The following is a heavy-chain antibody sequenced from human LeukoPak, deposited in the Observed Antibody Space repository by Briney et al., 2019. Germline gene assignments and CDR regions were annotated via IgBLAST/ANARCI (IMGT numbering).Heavy chain of an antibody. D-gene: IGHD2-15*01. V-gene: IGHV1-2*02. CDR3: ARALEEDTPRGLDWFDP. Sequence: ASVKVSCKASGYIFTGYYMHWVRQAPGQGLEWMGWINPNSGGTNYAQKFQGRVTMTRDTSISTAYMELSRLRSDDTAVYYCARALEEDTPRGLDWFDPWGQGTLVTVSS. CDR1: GYIFTGYY. J-gene: IGHJ5*02. CDR2: INPNSGGT.